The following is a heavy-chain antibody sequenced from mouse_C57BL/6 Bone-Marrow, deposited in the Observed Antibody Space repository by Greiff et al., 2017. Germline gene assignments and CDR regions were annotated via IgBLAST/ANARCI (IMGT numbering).Heavy chain of an antibody. Sequence: VQLQQSGAELAKPGASVKLSCKASCYTFTSYWMHWVKQRPGQGLEWIGYINPSSGYTKYNQKFKDKATLTADKSSSTAYMQLSSLTYEDSAVYYCGYDGYYGDYAMDYWGQGTSVTVSS. V-gene: IGHV1-7*01. CDR3: GYDGYYGDYAMDY. CDR1: CYTFTSYW. D-gene: IGHD2-3*01. CDR2: INPSSGYT. J-gene: IGHJ4*01.